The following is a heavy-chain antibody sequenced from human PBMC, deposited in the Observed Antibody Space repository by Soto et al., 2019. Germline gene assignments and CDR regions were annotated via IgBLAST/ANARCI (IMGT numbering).Heavy chain of an antibody. CDR1: GGSISSGDYY. Sequence: LSLTCTVSGGSISSGDYYWSWIRQPPGKGLEWIGYIYYSGSTYYNPSLKSRVTISVDTSKNQFSLKLSSVTAADTAVYYCARASYYYDSSGHDYFDYWGQGTLVTVSS. V-gene: IGHV4-30-4*01. D-gene: IGHD3-22*01. J-gene: IGHJ4*02. CDR2: IYYSGST. CDR3: ARASYYYDSSGHDYFDY.